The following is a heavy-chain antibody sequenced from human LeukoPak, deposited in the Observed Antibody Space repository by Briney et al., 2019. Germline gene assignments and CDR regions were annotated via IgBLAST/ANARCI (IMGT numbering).Heavy chain of an antibody. CDR3: ARHPPPYDNQPYFDY. CDR1: GGSISNGNW. V-gene: IGHV4-4*02. CDR2: IYHSGST. J-gene: IGHJ4*02. D-gene: IGHD3-22*01. Sequence: WETLSLTSAVSGGSISNGNWWSWVRQPPGKGLEWIGEIYHSGSTNYNPSLKSRVTISVDKSKNQFSLDLNSVTAADTAVYYCARHPPPYDNQPYFDYWGQGTLVTVSS.